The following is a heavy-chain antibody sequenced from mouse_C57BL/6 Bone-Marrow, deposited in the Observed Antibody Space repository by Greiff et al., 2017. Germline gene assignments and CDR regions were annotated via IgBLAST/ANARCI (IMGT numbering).Heavy chain of an antibody. CDR3: ARLLLYAMDY. D-gene: IGHD6-1*01. J-gene: IGHJ4*01. Sequence: QVQLQQPGAELVMPGASVKLSCKASGYTFTSYWMHWVKQRPGPGLEWIGEIDPSDSYTNYNQKFKGKSTLTVDKSASTAYMQLSSLTSEDSAVYYCARLLLYAMDYWGQGTSVTVSS. CDR1: GYTFTSYW. V-gene: IGHV1-69*01. CDR2: IDPSDSYT.